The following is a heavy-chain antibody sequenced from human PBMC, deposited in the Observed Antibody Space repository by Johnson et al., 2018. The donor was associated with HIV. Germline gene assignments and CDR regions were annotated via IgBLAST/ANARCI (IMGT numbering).Heavy chain of an antibody. CDR1: GFTFDDYG. CDR3: ATLKGPRLHIAARRPDAFHI. Sequence: VQLVESGGGLVQPGGSLRLSCAASGFTFDDYGMSWVRQAPGKGLEWVSGINWNGGSTIYYADSVKGRFTISRDNAKNSLYLQMNSLRAEDTAVYYCATLKGPRLHIAARRPDAFHIWGQGTMVTVSS. V-gene: IGHV3-20*04. J-gene: IGHJ3*02. D-gene: IGHD6-6*01. CDR2: INWNGGSTI.